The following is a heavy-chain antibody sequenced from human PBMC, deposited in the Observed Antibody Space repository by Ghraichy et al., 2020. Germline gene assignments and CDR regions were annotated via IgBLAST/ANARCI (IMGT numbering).Heavy chain of an antibody. CDR3: ARTSFVRAFDI. CDR1: GGSLISGTHY. J-gene: IGHJ3*02. D-gene: IGHD2/OR15-2a*01. CDR2: ISHSGST. Sequence: SETLSLTCTVYGGSLISGTHYWSWIRQHPGKGLEWIGYISHSGSTHDNPSLMGRVTISVETSKNQFSLNLSSVTAADTAVYYCARTSFVRAFDIWGQGTLVTVSS. V-gene: IGHV4-31*03.